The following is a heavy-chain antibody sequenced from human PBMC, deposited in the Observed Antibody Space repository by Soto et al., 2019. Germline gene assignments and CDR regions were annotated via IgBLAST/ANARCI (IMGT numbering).Heavy chain of an antibody. V-gene: IGHV3-30-3*01. CDR2: ISYDGSNK. D-gene: IGHD3-3*01. Sequence: QVRLVESGGGVVQPGRSLRLSCAASGFTFSSYAMHWVRQAPGKGLEWVAVISYDGSNKYYADSVKGRFTISRDNSKNTLYLQMNSLRAEDTAVYYCASLRFLEWLSDPYYYYYGMDVWGQGTTVTVSS. J-gene: IGHJ6*02. CDR1: GFTFSSYA. CDR3: ASLRFLEWLSDPYYYYYGMDV.